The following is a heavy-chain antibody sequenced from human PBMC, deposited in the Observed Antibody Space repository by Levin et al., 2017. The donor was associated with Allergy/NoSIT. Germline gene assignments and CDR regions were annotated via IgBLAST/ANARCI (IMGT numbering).Heavy chain of an antibody. V-gene: IGHV4-34*01. CDR2: INHTGST. Sequence: SETLSLTCAVSGGSFGGYWWSWIRQAPGKGLEWIGDINHTGSTNSNPSLKSRVTIFIDTSKKQFSLKLSSVTAADTAVYYCARGNRGRGDRDYNYMDVWDKGTTVTVSS. CDR3: ARGNRGRGDRDYNYMDV. D-gene: IGHD3-10*01. J-gene: IGHJ6*03. CDR1: GGSFGGYW.